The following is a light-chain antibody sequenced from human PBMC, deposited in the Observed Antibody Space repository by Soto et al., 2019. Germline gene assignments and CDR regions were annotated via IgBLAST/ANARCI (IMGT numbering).Light chain of an antibody. CDR2: LGS. CDR3: MQGLQDLT. CDR1: QSLLYSNGYNY. V-gene: IGKV2-28*01. J-gene: IGKJ5*01. Sequence: IVMTQSPLSLPVTPGEPASISCRSSQSLLYSNGYNYLDWYLQRPGQSPQLLIYLGSNRAPGVPDRFSGSGSGTDVTLKISRVEAEDVGVYYCMQGLQDLTFGQGTRLE.